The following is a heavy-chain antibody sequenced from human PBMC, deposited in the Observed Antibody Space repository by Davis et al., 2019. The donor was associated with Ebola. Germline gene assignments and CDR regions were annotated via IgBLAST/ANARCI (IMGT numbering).Heavy chain of an antibody. Sequence: MPSETLSLTCTVSGYSISSGYYWGWIRQPPGKGREWSGSIYHSGRTYYNPFLKSRVTISVDTSKNQFSLKLSSVTAADTAVYYCARGGVSPPYYYYGMDVWGKGTTITVSS. D-gene: IGHD1-26*01. CDR3: ARGGVSPPYYYYGMDV. V-gene: IGHV4-38-2*02. CDR2: IYHSGRT. CDR1: GYSISSGYY. J-gene: IGHJ6*04.